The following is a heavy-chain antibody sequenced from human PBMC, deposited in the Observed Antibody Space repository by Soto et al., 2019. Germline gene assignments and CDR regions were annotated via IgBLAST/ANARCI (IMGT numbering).Heavy chain of an antibody. Sequence: LCGGSISSGGYYWSWIRQHPGKGLEWIGYIYYSGSTYYNPSLKSRVTISVDTSKNQFSLKLSSVTAADTAVYYCARTVTTLQDYYYGMDVW. CDR3: ARTVTTLQDYYYGMDV. CDR1: GGSISSGGYY. V-gene: IGHV4-31*02. J-gene: IGHJ6*01. D-gene: IGHD4-4*01. CDR2: IYYSGST.